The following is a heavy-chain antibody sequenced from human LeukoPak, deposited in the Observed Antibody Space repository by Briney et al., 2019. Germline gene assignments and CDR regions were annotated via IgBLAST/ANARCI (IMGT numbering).Heavy chain of an antibody. CDR2: ISAYNGDA. V-gene: IGHV1-18*01. J-gene: IGHJ4*02. D-gene: IGHD5-12*01. Sequence: ASVKVSCKASGYTFISYGIGWVRQAPGQGLEWMGWISAYNGDANYAQKLQGRVTMTTDTSTSTAYMELRSLRSDDTAVYYCARDSGYDPDYFDYWGQGTLVTVSS. CDR1: GYTFISYG. CDR3: ARDSGYDPDYFDY.